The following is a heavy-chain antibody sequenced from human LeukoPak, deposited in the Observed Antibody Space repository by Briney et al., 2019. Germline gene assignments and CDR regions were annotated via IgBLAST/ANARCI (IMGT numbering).Heavy chain of an antibody. V-gene: IGHV3-7*01. J-gene: IGHJ6*04. CDR2: IKQDGSEK. Sequence: GGSLRLSCAVSGFTVSDNYMSWVRQAPGKGLEWVANIKQDGSEKYYVDSVKGRFTISRDNAKNSLYLQMNSLRAEDTAVYYCAELGITMIGGVWGKGTTVTISS. CDR3: AELGITMIGGV. CDR1: GFTVSDNY. D-gene: IGHD3-10*02.